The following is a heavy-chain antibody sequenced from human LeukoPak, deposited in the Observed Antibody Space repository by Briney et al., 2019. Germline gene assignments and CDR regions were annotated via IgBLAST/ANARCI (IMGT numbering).Heavy chain of an antibody. D-gene: IGHD3-16*01. CDR3: ARGGGLDV. CDR1: GFTFSSYW. Sequence: GGSLRLSCTASGFTFSSYWMNWARQAPGKGLEWVASINHNGNVNYYVDSVKGRFTISRDNTKNSLYLQMSNLRAEDTAVYFCARGGGLDVWGQGATVTVSS. J-gene: IGHJ6*02. V-gene: IGHV3-7*03. CDR2: INHNGNVN.